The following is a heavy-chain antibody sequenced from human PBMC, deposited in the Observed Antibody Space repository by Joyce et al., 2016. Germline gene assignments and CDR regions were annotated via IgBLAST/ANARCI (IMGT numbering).Heavy chain of an antibody. Sequence: EVQLVQSGPAVKKPGESLEISCRGSQYSFTSYWIVGVRQVPGKGLEWMGMIYPSDSDARYGPSFGGQPTMSVYKSSSTAFLQWNYVTSSDTAVYYCARVRGDDYTGLSLDYWGQGTLVTVSS. D-gene: IGHD4/OR15-4a*01. CDR3: ARVRGDDYTGLSLDY. CDR2: IYPSDSDA. J-gene: IGHJ4*02. V-gene: IGHV5-51*01. CDR1: QYSFTSYW.